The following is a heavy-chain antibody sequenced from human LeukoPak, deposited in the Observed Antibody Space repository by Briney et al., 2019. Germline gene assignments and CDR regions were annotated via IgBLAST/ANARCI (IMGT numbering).Heavy chain of an antibody. Sequence: SETLSLTCAVYGGSFSSYYWGWIRQPPGKGLEWIGSIYYSGSTYYNPSLKSRVTISVDTSKNQFSLKLSSVTAADTAVYYCATTTWDTYYYDSSGYAVTPYYYYYYMDVWGKGTTVTISS. CDR3: ATTTWDTYYYDSSGYAVTPYYYYYYMDV. D-gene: IGHD3-22*01. J-gene: IGHJ6*03. CDR2: IYYSGST. V-gene: IGHV4-39*01. CDR1: GGSFSSYY.